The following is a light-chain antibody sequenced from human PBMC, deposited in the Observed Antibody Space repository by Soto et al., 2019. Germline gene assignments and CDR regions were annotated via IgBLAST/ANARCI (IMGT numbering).Light chain of an antibody. Sequence: DIQMTQSPSSLSASVGDRVTITCRASQSISSFLNWYQQKAGKAPKLLIYAASSLQSGVPSRFSGSGSGTDFTLTISSMQPEDFAVYYCQQYQNLWTLGQGTKVDIK. CDR1: QSISSF. V-gene: IGKV1-39*01. CDR3: QQYQNLWT. CDR2: AAS. J-gene: IGKJ1*01.